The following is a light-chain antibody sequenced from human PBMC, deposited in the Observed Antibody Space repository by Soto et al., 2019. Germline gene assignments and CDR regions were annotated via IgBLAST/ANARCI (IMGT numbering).Light chain of an antibody. CDR2: DAS. V-gene: IGKV3-11*01. J-gene: IGKJ5*01. CDR3: QQRSNWPPIT. Sequence: EIVLTQSPATLSLSPGERATLSCRASQSVSSYLAWYQQKPGQAPRLLIYDASNRATGIPARFSGSESGTDFTLTISSLEPEDFAVYCCQQRSNWPPITFGQGTRLEI. CDR1: QSVSSY.